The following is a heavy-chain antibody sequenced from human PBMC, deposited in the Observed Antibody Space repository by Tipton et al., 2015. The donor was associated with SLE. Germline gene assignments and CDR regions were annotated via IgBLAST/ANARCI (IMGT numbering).Heavy chain of an antibody. J-gene: IGHJ5*02. CDR3: ARAGGGDSNWFGP. D-gene: IGHD2-21*01. V-gene: IGHV4-39*07. CDR1: GGSISSSSFY. Sequence: TLSLTCTVSGGSISSSSFYWGWIRQPPGKGLEWIGSFYYGKSTFYNPSLKSRVTISVDTSKNQFSLKMSSVTAADTAVYYCARAGGGDSNWFGPWGQGTLVTVSS. CDR2: FYYGKST.